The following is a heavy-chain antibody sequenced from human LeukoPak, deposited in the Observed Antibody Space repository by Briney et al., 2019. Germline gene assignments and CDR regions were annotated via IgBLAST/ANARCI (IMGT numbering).Heavy chain of an antibody. CDR3: AKDLQLRGFDY. D-gene: IGHD5-18*01. Sequence: GGSLRLSCAASGFTFSSYSMNWVRQAPGKGLEWVSYISSSSSTIYYADSVKGRFTISRDNAKNSLYLQMNSLRAEDTAVYYCAKDLQLRGFDYWGQGTLVTVSS. CDR1: GFTFSSYS. CDR2: ISSSSSTI. J-gene: IGHJ4*02. V-gene: IGHV3-48*01.